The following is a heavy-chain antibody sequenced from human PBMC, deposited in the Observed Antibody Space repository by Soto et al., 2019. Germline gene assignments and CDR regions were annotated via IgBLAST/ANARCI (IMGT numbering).Heavy chain of an antibody. CDR3: ARDSGTYCSGGSCYHDY. Sequence: QVQLVESGGGVVQPGRSLRLSCAASGFTFSSYGMHWVRQAPGKGLEWVAVIWYDGSNKYYADSVKGRFTISRDNSKNTLYLQMNRLRAEDTAVYYCARDSGTYCSGGSCYHDYWGQGTLVTVSS. CDR2: IWYDGSNK. D-gene: IGHD2-15*01. V-gene: IGHV3-33*01. CDR1: GFTFSSYG. J-gene: IGHJ4*02.